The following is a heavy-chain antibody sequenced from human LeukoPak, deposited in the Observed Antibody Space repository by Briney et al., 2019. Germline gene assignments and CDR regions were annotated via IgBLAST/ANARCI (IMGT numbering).Heavy chain of an antibody. Sequence: GGSLRLSCAASGFTFSSYGMHWVRQAPGKGLEWVAVIWYDGSNKYYADSVKGRFTISRDNSKNTLYLQMNSLRAEDTAVYYCARDSYYDSSGVPNYWGQGTLVTVSS. D-gene: IGHD3-22*01. CDR3: ARDSYYDSSGVPNY. V-gene: IGHV3-33*08. CDR1: GFTFSSYG. J-gene: IGHJ4*02. CDR2: IWYDGSNK.